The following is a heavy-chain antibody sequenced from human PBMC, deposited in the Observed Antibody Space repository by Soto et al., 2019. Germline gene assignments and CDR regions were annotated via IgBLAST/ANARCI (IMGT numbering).Heavy chain of an antibody. CDR2: ISGSGGST. V-gene: IGHV3-23*01. Sequence: GGSLRLSCAASGFTFSSYAMSWVRQAPGKGLEWVSAISGSGGSTYYADSVKGRFTISRDNSKNTLYLQMNSLRAEDTAVYYCAKCNYYDSSGYNYYYYGMDGWGQGTTVTVSS. J-gene: IGHJ6*02. CDR1: GFTFSSYA. CDR3: AKCNYYDSSGYNYYYYGMDG. D-gene: IGHD3-22*01.